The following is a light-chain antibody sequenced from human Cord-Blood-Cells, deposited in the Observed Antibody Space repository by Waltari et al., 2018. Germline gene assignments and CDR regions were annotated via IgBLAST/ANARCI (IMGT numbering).Light chain of an antibody. CDR2: WAS. CDR1: QSVLYSSNNKNY. J-gene: IGKJ1*01. Sequence: DIVMTHSPDSQPVSLGERATINCKSSQSVLYSSNNKNYTAYYQQKPGQPPKLLIYWASTREGGVPDRISGSWSGAVSTLTSSRVQAEVVAVYCRQQYYSTPWTFGQGTKVEIK. V-gene: IGKV4-1*01. CDR3: QQYYSTPWT.